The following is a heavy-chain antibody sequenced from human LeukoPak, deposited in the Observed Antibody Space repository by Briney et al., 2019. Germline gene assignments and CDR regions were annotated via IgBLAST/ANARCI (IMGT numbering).Heavy chain of an antibody. CDR3: ARRRPDYGDYVFDY. J-gene: IGHJ4*02. CDR2: IYYSGST. Sequence: SETLSLTCTVSGGSISSYYWSWIRQPPGKGLEWIGYIYYSGSTNYNPSLKSRVTISVDTSKNQFSLKLSSVTAADTAVYYCARRRPDYGDYVFDYWGQGTLVTVSS. V-gene: IGHV4-59*08. CDR1: GGSISSYY. D-gene: IGHD4-17*01.